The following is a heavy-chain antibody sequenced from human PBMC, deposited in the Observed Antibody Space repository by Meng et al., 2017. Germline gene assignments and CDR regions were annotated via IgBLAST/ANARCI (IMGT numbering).Heavy chain of an antibody. CDR1: GGSISSSNW. Sequence: SETLSLTCAVSGGSISSSNWWSLVRQPPGKGLEWIGEIYHSGSTNYNPSLKSRVTISVDKSKNQFSLKLSSVTAADTAVYYCARDPHNLVRGVIDYWGQGTLVTVSS. V-gene: IGHV4-4*02. D-gene: IGHD3-10*01. CDR3: ARDPHNLVRGVIDY. J-gene: IGHJ4*02. CDR2: IYHSGST.